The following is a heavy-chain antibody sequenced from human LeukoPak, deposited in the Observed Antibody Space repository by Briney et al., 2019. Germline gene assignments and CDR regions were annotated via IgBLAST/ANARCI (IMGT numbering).Heavy chain of an antibody. V-gene: IGHV3-48*03. Sequence: GGSLRLSCAASGFTFSSYEVNWVRQARGKGREWVSYIRSSATTIYYADSVKDRFTISRDNAKNSLYLQMNSLRADDTAVYYCARTSTYGGFDPWGQGTLVTVSS. CDR2: IRSSATTI. CDR1: GFTFSSYE. J-gene: IGHJ5*02. CDR3: ARTSTYGGFDP. D-gene: IGHD3-10*01.